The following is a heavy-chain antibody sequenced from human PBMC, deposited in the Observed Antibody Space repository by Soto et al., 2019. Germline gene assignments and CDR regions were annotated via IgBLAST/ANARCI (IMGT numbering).Heavy chain of an antibody. CDR1: GGSFSGYY. D-gene: IGHD3-10*01. Sequence: SETRSLTCAVYGGSFSGYYWSWIRQPPGRGLEWIGEINHSGSTNYNPSLKSRVTIAVETSKNQFSLKLSSVTAADTAVYYCARGPRGITMVRGVIKTRNWFDLWGQGTMVTVSS. CDR2: INHSGST. J-gene: IGHJ5*02. CDR3: ARGPRGITMVRGVIKTRNWFDL. V-gene: IGHV4-34*01.